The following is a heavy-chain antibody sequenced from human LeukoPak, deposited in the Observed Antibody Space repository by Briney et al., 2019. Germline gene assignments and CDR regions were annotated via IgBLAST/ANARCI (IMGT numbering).Heavy chain of an antibody. D-gene: IGHD4/OR15-4a*01. CDR2: IYYSGST. J-gene: IGHJ4*02. CDR1: GFTFSSYA. Sequence: PGGSLRLSCAASGFTFSSYAMSWVRQAPGKGLEWIGYIYYSGSTNYNPSLKSRVTISVDTSKDQFSLKLSSVTAADTAVYYCARAPPNYYPFDYWGQGTLVTVSS. CDR3: ARAPPNYYPFDY. V-gene: IGHV4-59*01.